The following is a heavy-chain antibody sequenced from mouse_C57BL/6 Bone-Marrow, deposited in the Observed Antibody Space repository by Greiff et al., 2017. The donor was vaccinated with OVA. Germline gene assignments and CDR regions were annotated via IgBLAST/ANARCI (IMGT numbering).Heavy chain of an antibody. Sequence: LVKPGASVQMSCKASGYTFTDYYMNWVKQSHGKSLEWIGVINPYNGGTSYNQKFKGKATLTVDKSSSTAYMELNSLTSEDSAVYYCARSTTVVAGNYWGQGTTLTVSS. CDR3: ARSTTVVAGNY. D-gene: IGHD1-1*01. V-gene: IGHV1-19*01. J-gene: IGHJ2*01. CDR2: INPYNGGT. CDR1: GYTFTDYY.